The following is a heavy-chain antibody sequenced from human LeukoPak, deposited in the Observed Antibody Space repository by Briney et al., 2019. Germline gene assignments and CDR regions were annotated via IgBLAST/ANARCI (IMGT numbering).Heavy chain of an antibody. J-gene: IGHJ4*02. CDR2: ISYDGSNK. CDR1: GFTFSSYG. Sequence: GGSLRLSCAASGFTFSSYGMHWVRQAPGKGLEWVVVISYDGSNKYYADSVKGRFTISRDNSKNTLYLQMNSLRAEDTAVYYCAKEVGEWWDTGYFDYWGQGTLVTVSS. V-gene: IGHV3-30*18. CDR3: AKEVGEWWDTGYFDY. D-gene: IGHD2-15*01.